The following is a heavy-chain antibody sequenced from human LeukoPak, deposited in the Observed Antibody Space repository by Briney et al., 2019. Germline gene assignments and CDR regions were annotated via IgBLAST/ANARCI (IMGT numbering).Heavy chain of an antibody. D-gene: IGHD3-10*01. CDR3: ARVVYEYGSGSYFGY. V-gene: IGHV4-39*07. Sequence: SETLSLTCTVSGGSISSSSYYWGWIRQPPGKGLEWIGSIYYSGSTYGNPSLKSRVTISVDTSKNQFSLKLSSVTAADTAVYYCARVVYEYGSGSYFGYWGQGTLVTVSS. J-gene: IGHJ4*02. CDR2: IYYSGST. CDR1: GGSISSSSYY.